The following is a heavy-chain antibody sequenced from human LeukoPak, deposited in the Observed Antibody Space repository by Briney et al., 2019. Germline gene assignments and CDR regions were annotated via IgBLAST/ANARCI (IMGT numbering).Heavy chain of an antibody. CDR2: INHSGST. Sequence: RASETLSLTCAVYGGSFSGYYWSWIRQPPVKGLEWIGEINHSGSTNYNPSLKSRVTISVDTSKNQFSLKLSSVTAADTAVYYCARGLRILTGPDGGMDVWGQGTTVTVSS. D-gene: IGHD3-9*01. J-gene: IGHJ6*02. CDR1: GGSFSGYY. V-gene: IGHV4-34*01. CDR3: ARGLRILTGPDGGMDV.